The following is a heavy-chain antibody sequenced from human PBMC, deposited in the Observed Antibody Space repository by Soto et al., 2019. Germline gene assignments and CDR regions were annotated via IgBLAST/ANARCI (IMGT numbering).Heavy chain of an antibody. D-gene: IGHD3-10*01. J-gene: IGHJ3*02. CDR2: IYYSGST. Sequence: QLQLQESGPGLVKPSETLSLTCTVSGGSISSSSYYWGWIRQPPGKGLEWIGSIYYSGSTYYNPSLKSRVTISVDTSKNQFSLKLSSVTAADTAVYYCARHPRITMVRGVTHAFDIWGQGTMVTVSS. V-gene: IGHV4-39*01. CDR3: ARHPRITMVRGVTHAFDI. CDR1: GGSISSSSYY.